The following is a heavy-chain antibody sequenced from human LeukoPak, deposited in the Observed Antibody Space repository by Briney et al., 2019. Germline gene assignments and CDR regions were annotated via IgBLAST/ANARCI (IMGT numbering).Heavy chain of an antibody. CDR2: INWSGGST. CDR1: GFTFDDYA. V-gene: IGHV3-20*04. CDR3: ARDLYAGTVNWFDS. J-gene: IGHJ5*02. Sequence: GGSLRLSCAASGFTFDDYAMTWVRQAPGKGLEWVSTINWSGGSTTYADSVKGRFTISRDNVNTSLFPQMNSLRAEDTAFYYCARDLYAGTVNWFDSRGQGTLVTVSS. D-gene: IGHD6-13*01.